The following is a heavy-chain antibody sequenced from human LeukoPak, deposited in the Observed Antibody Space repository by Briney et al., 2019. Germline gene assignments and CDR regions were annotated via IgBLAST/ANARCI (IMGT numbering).Heavy chain of an antibody. CDR1: GFTFGSYG. Sequence: GGTLRLSCAASGFTFGSYGMSWVRQAPGKGLEWVSSISSSSSNIYYADSVKGRFTISRDNAKNSLYLQMNSLRAEDTAVYYCARGPYTDYWGQGTLVTVSS. D-gene: IGHD2-2*02. V-gene: IGHV3-21*01. J-gene: IGHJ4*02. CDR3: ARGPYTDY. CDR2: ISSSSSNI.